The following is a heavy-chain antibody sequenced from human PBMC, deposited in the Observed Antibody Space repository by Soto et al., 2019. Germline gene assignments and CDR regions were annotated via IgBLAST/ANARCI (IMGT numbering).Heavy chain of an antibody. CDR2: INPNSGGT. D-gene: IGHD3-9*01. J-gene: IGHJ3*02. CDR3: ARDSGKLRYFEREDAFEI. CDR1: GYTFTGYY. Sequence: ASVKVSCKASGYTFTGYYMHWVRQAPGQGLEKMGWINPNSGGTNYAQKFQGWVTMTRDTSISTAYMELSRLRSDDTAVYYCARDSGKLRYFEREDAFEIWGQGTMVTV. V-gene: IGHV1-2*04.